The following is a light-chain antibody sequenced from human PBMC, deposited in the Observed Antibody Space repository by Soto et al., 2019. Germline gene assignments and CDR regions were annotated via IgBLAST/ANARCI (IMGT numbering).Light chain of an antibody. J-gene: IGKJ2*01. V-gene: IGKV3-20*01. CDR3: QQYGSSSYT. CDR1: QSGSSSY. CDR2: GAS. Sequence: EIVLTQSPDTLSLSPGERATLSCRASQSGSSSYLAWYQQRPGQPPRLLIYGASSRATGIPDRFSGSGSGTDFTLTISRLEPEDFAVYYCQQYGSSSYTFGQGTKLEIK.